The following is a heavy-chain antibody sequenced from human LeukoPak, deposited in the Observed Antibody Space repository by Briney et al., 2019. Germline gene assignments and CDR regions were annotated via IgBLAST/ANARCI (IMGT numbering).Heavy chain of an antibody. V-gene: IGHV4-39*01. Sequence: PSETLSLTCAVSGGSISSSTYYWGWIRQPPGKGLEWIGSIYYSGNTYYTNPSLKSRVTMSVDTSKNQFSLKLSSVTAADTAVYYCATPGAKDAFCFAYWGQGALVTVSS. CDR2: IYYSGNT. D-gene: IGHD2-15*01. CDR1: GGSISSSTYY. CDR3: ATPGAKDAFCFAY. J-gene: IGHJ4*02.